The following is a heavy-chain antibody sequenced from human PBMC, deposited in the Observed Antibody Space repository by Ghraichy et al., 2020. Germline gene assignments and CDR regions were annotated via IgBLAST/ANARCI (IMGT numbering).Heavy chain of an antibody. J-gene: IGHJ4*02. CDR3: TTDQYYYDSSGYLESYYFDY. V-gene: IGHV3-15*01. Sequence: GESLNISCAASGFTFSNAWMSWVRQALGKGLEWVGRIKSKTDGGTTDYAAPVKGRFTISRDDSKNTLYLQMNSLKTEDTAVYYCTTDQYYYDSSGYLESYYFDYWGQGTLVTVSS. D-gene: IGHD3-22*01. CDR1: GFTFSNAW. CDR2: IKSKTDGGTT.